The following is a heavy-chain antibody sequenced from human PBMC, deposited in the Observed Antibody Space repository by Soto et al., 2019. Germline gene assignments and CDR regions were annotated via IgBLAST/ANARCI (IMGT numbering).Heavy chain of an antibody. J-gene: IGHJ4*02. D-gene: IGHD1-20*01. CDR1: GFTITSSA. CDR2: TGISGRTT. Sequence: GGSLRLSCAASGFTITSSAMSWVRQAPGKGLEWVSTTGISGRTTYYADSVKGRFTVSRDDSKDTLDLQMSSLRAEDTAVYYCATVHNTSRSFDYWGQGTPVTVSS. CDR3: ATVHNTSRSFDY. V-gene: IGHV3-23*01.